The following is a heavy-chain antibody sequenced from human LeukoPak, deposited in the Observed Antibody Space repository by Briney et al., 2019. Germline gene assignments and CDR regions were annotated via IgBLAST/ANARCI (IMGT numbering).Heavy chain of an antibody. D-gene: IGHD3-10*01. CDR1: GFTFSSYA. J-gene: IGHJ5*02. V-gene: IGHV3-23*01. Sequence: GGSLRLSCAASGFTFSSYAMSWVRQAPGKGLEWVSAISGSGGSTYYADSVKGRFTISRDNSKNTLYLQMNSLRAEDTAVYYCTTDPLNPITMPPPYVDPWGQGTLVTVSS. CDR2: ISGSGGST. CDR3: TTDPLNPITMPPPYVDP.